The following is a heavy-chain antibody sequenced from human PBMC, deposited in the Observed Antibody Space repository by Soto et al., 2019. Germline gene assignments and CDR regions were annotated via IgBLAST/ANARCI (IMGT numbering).Heavy chain of an antibody. CDR3: ARGHMITFGGVIDKYNWFDP. CDR1: DGSSISGGYY. Sequence: PSVLLSVTCTVADGSSISGGYYCSRIRQHPGKGLEWIGYIYYSGSTYYNPSLKSRVTISVDTSKNQFSLKLSSVTAADTAVYYCARGHMITFGGVIDKYNWFDPWGQGTLVTVSS. J-gene: IGHJ5*02. D-gene: IGHD3-16*02. V-gene: IGHV4-31*03. CDR2: IYYSGST.